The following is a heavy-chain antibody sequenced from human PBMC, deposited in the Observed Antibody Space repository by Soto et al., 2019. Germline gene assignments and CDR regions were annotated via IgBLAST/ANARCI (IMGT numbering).Heavy chain of an antibody. CDR2: IYYSGST. J-gene: IGHJ4*02. Sequence: QLQLQESGPGLVKPSETLSLTCTVSGGSISSSSYYWGWIRQPPGKGLEWIGSIYYSGSTYYNPSLKSRVTISVDTSKNQFSLKLSSVTAADTAVYYCARRRGLKRAFDYWGQGTLITVSS. CDR1: GGSISSSSYY. CDR3: ARRRGLKRAFDY. V-gene: IGHV4-39*01. D-gene: IGHD3-10*01.